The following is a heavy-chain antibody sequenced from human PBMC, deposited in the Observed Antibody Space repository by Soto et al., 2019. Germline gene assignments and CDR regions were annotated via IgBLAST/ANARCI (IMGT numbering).Heavy chain of an antibody. J-gene: IGHJ6*02. Sequence: GASVKVSCKASGYTFTSYGISWVRQAPGQGLEWMGWISAYNGNTNYAQKLQGRVTVTTDTSTSTAYMELRSLRSDDTAVYYCARVPRAYNWNLLAYYYYGMDVWGQGTTVTVSS. V-gene: IGHV1-18*04. CDR3: ARVPRAYNWNLLAYYYYGMDV. CDR1: GYTFTSYG. CDR2: ISAYNGNT. D-gene: IGHD1-20*01.